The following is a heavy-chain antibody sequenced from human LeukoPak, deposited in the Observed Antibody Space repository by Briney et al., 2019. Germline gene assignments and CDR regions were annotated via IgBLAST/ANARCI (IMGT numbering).Heavy chain of an antibody. Sequence: GGSLRLSCAASGFTFSSYSMNWVRQAPGKGLEWVSYISSSSSTIYYADSVRGRFTISRDNAKNSLYLQMNSLRGEDTAVYCCARKTGGSLDIWGQGTMVTVSS. V-gene: IGHV3-48*01. CDR1: GFTFSSYS. D-gene: IGHD7-27*01. CDR3: ARKTGGSLDI. J-gene: IGHJ3*02. CDR2: ISSSSSTI.